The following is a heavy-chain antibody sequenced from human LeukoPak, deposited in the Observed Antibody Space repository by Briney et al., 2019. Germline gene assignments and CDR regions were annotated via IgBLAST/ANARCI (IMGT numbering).Heavy chain of an antibody. V-gene: IGHV4-39*07. CDR2: INHSGST. CDR3: ARAYPAYYYYYYMDV. J-gene: IGHJ6*03. CDR1: GGSISSSSYY. Sequence: SETLSLTCTVSGGSISSSSYYWGWIRQPPGKELEWIGSINHSGSTNYNPSLKSRVTISVDTSKNQFSLKLSSVTAADTAVYYCARAYPAYYYYYYMDVWGKGTTVTISS. D-gene: IGHD2-2*01.